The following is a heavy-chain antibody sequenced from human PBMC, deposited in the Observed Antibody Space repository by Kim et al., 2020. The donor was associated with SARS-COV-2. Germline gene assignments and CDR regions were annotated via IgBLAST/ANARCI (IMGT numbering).Heavy chain of an antibody. CDR1: GFTFSSYA. J-gene: IGHJ4*02. D-gene: IGHD2-15*01. Sequence: GGSLRLSCAASGFTFSSYAMSWVRQAPGKGLEWVSAISRSGGSTYYADSVKGRFTISRDNSKNTLYLQMNSLRAEDTAVYYCAKDEDIVVVVAAFGVFDYWGQGTLVTVSS. CDR3: AKDEDIVVVVAAFGVFDY. CDR2: ISRSGGST. V-gene: IGHV3-23*01.